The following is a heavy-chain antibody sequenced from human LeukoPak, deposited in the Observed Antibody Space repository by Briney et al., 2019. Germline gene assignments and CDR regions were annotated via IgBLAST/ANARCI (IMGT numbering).Heavy chain of an antibody. D-gene: IGHD4-23*01. CDR2: IYPGDSDT. V-gene: IGHV5-51*01. J-gene: IGHJ4*02. CDR1: GYSFSSYW. Sequence: GESLKISCKGSGYSFSSYWIAWVRQLPGKGLEWMGIIYPGDSDTTYSPSFQGQVTISADKSINTAYLHWSSLKASDTAMYYCARRDYGGKHFDYWGQGTLVTVSS. CDR3: ARRDYGGKHFDY.